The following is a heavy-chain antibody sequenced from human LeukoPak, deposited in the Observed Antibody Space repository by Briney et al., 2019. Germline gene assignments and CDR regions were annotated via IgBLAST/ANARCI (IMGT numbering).Heavy chain of an antibody. CDR3: ARPAGAGTLYYFDF. D-gene: IGHD1-14*01. J-gene: IGHJ4*02. CDR1: GYTLTSYY. V-gene: IGHV1-46*01. CDR2: VNPSGDST. Sequence: ASVKVSCKASGYTLTSYYMHWVRQAPGQGLEWMGLVNPSGDSTSYAHKFYGRVTMTRDTSTSTVYMELSSLRSEDTAVYYCARPAGAGTLYYFDFWGQGTLVTVSS.